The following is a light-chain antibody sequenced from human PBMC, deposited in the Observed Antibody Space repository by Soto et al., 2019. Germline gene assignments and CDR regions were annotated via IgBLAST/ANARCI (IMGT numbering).Light chain of an antibody. CDR1: QSLLHTDGYNY. Sequence: DIVMTQSPVSLPVTPGEPASISCRSSQSLLHTDGYNYLDWFLQTPGQSPQLLIYVSSYRASGVPDRFSGSGSGTYFTLKISRVEAEDVGVYYCMQSLQTPRTFGQGTKVEI. V-gene: IGKV2-28*01. CDR3: MQSLQTPRT. CDR2: VSS. J-gene: IGKJ1*01.